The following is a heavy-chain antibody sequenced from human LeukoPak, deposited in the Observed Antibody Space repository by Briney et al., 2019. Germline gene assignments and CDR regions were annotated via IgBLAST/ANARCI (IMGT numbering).Heavy chain of an antibody. J-gene: IGHJ4*02. Sequence: GGSLRLSCAASGFTFSSFAMNWVRQAPGKGLEWVSGVSSSGTSTDYADSVKDRFTISRDNSKNTLFLQMNSLRAEDTAVYYCARGSSVLTDWDQGTLVTVSS. D-gene: IGHD2-21*02. CDR3: ARGSSVLTD. V-gene: IGHV3-23*01. CDR2: VSSSGTST. CDR1: GFTFSSFA.